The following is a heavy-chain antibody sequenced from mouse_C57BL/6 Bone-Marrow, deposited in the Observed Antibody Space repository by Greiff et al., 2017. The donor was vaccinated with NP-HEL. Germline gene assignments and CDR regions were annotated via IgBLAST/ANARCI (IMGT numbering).Heavy chain of an antibody. CDR2: IYPRSGNT. V-gene: IGHV1-81*01. CDR3: ARRDWYYFDY. Sequence: VQVVESGAELARPGASVKLSCKASGYTFTSYGISWVKQRTGQGLEWIGEIYPRSGNTYYNEKFKGKATLTADKSSSTAYMELRSLTSEDSAVYFCARRDWYYFDYWGQGTTLTVSS. J-gene: IGHJ2*01. CDR1: GYTFTSYG. D-gene: IGHD4-1*01.